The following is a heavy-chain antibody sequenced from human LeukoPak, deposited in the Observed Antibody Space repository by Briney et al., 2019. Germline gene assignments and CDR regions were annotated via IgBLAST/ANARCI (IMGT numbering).Heavy chain of an antibody. J-gene: IGHJ4*02. V-gene: IGHV4-30-4*08. D-gene: IGHD2-2*02. CDR3: ARALYCSSTSCYTLSYFDY. Sequence: PSQTLSLTCTVSGHSLGTGDYYWSWIRQPPGKGLDGIGYIYYSGSTYYNPSLKSRVAISVDASKNQFSLKLSSVTAADTAVYYCARALYCSSTSCYTLSYFDYWGQGTLVTVSS. CDR2: IYYSGST. CDR1: GHSLGTGDYY.